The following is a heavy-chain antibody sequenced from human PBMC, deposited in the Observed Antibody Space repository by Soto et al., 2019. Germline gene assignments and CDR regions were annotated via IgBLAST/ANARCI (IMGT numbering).Heavy chain of an antibody. D-gene: IGHD6-6*01. V-gene: IGHV1-2*02. CDR3: ARTGGSSSSSRRTLGY. J-gene: IGHJ4*02. Sequence: ASVKVSCKASGYTFTGYYIHWVRQAPGQGLEWMGWINPNSGGTNYAQKFQGRVTMTRDTSISTAYMELSRLRSDDTAVYYCARTGGSSSSSRRTLGYWGQGTLVTVSS. CDR2: INPNSGGT. CDR1: GYTFTGYY.